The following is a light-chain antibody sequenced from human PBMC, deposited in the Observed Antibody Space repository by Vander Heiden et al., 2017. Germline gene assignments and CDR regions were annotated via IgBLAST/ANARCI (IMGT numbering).Light chain of an antibody. J-gene: IGKJ1*01. CDR2: WAS. CDR1: QSVLYSSNNKNY. CDR3: QQYYSTPWT. V-gene: IGKV4-1*01. Sequence: DILMPQSPDSLAVSLGERATINCNSSQSVLYSSNNKNYLAWYQQKPGQPPKLLIYWASTRESGVPDRFSGSGSGTDFTLTISSLQAEDVAVYYCQQYYSTPWTFGQGTKVEIK.